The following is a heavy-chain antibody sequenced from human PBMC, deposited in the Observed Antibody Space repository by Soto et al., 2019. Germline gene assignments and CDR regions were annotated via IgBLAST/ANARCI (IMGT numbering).Heavy chain of an antibody. D-gene: IGHD3-10*01. CDR1: GYSISSGYY. V-gene: IGHV4-38-2*01. CDR3: ARLSTDYGSGSGGFDY. J-gene: IGHJ4*02. Sequence: SETLSLTCAVSGYSISSGYYWGWIRQPPGKGLEWIGSIYHSGSTYYNPSLKSRVTISVDTSKNQFSLKLSSVTAADTAVYYCARLSTDYGSGSGGFDYWGQGTLVTVSS. CDR2: IYHSGST.